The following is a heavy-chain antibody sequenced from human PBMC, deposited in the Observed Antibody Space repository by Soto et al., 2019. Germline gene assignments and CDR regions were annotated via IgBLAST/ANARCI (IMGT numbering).Heavy chain of an antibody. J-gene: IGHJ6*02. V-gene: IGHV4-30-2*01. CDR2: IYHSGYT. D-gene: IGHD4-17*01. CDR3: ARAHYGDYGYGVDV. Sequence: QLQLQESGSGLVKPSQTLSLTCAVSGGSISSGGYSWSWIRQPPGKGLEWIGYIYHSGYTYYNPSLKIRVTISVARATNQSSLKLSSVPAADPAVYYCARAHYGDYGYGVDVWGQGATVTVSS. CDR1: GGSISSGGYS.